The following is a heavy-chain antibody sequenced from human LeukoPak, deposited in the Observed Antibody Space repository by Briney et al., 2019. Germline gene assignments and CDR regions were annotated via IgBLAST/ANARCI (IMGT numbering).Heavy chain of an antibody. Sequence: GESLKISCKGSGYSFTNYWIGWVRQMPGKGLEWMGIMYPGDSNTRYSPSFHGQVTISADKSIDTAYLQWSSLKASETAMYYCARRRAVAGTYYFDYWGQGTLVTVSS. CDR3: ARRRAVAGTYYFDY. D-gene: IGHD6-19*01. CDR1: GYSFTNYW. CDR2: MYPGDSNT. J-gene: IGHJ4*02. V-gene: IGHV5-51*01.